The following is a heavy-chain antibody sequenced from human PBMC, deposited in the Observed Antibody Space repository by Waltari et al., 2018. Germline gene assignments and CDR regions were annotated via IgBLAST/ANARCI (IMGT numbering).Heavy chain of an antibody. V-gene: IGHV4-59*08. J-gene: IGHJ5*02. D-gene: IGHD6-13*01. CDR3: ARHRGYGSTWGWFDP. Sequence: QVQLQESGPGLVKPSETLSLTCTVSGGSISGYYWSWIRQPPGKGLEGIGYSDYNGRTNYKPSLNTRVTISLDTSKNQVSLRLSSVTATDTAVYYCARHRGYGSTWGWFDPWGQGTLVTVSS. CDR2: SDYNGRT. CDR1: GGSISGYY.